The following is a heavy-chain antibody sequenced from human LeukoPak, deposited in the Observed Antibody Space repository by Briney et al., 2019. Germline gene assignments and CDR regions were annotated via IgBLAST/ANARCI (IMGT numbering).Heavy chain of an antibody. CDR1: GYTFTSDY. CDR2: IAPSSGTT. Sequence: ASVKVSCKASGYTFTSDYMHWVRQAPGQGLEWMGVIAPSSGTTSYAQKFQGRVTMTRDTSTSTLYMELSSLTSEDTAVYYCARASGSSAVPFDYWGQGTLVTVSS. CDR3: ARASGSSAVPFDY. J-gene: IGHJ4*02. D-gene: IGHD3-10*01. V-gene: IGHV1-46*01.